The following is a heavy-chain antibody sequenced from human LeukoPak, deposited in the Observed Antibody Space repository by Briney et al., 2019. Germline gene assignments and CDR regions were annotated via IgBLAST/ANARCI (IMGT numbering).Heavy chain of an antibody. D-gene: IGHD3-22*01. CDR1: GGTFSSYT. CDR2: IIPILGIA. J-gene: IGHJ4*02. Sequence: SVKVSCKASGGTFSSYTISWVRQAPGQGLEWMGRIIPILGIANYAQKFQGRVTITADKSTSTAYMELSSLTSEDTAVYYCARDLQDDSSGYYPYYFDYWGQGTLVTVSS. V-gene: IGHV1-69*04. CDR3: ARDLQDDSSGYYPYYFDY.